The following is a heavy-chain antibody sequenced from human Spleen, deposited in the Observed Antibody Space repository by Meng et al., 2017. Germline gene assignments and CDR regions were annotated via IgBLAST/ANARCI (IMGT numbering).Heavy chain of an antibody. Sequence: SETLSLTCSVSGYSISSGYYWGWIRQPPGKGLEWIGSIYHSGSTYYKPSLRSRVTISVDTSKNQFSLKLSSVTAADTAVYYCARSRGSSGWGREGRFDCWGQGALVTVSS. D-gene: IGHD6-19*01. CDR2: IYHSGST. CDR1: GYSISSGYY. V-gene: IGHV4-38-2*02. CDR3: ARSRGSSGWGREGRFDC. J-gene: IGHJ4*02.